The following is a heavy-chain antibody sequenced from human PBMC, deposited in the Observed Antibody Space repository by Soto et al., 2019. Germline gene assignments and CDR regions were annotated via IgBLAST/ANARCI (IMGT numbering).Heavy chain of an antibody. CDR3: AKDAGYCSGGSCYPLGEYFQH. V-gene: IGHV3-23*01. CDR2: ISGSGGST. Sequence: PGGSLRLSCAASGFTFSSYAMSWVRQAPGKGLEWVSAISGSGGSTYYADSVKGRFTISRDNSKNTLYLQMNSLRAEDTAVYYCAKDAGYCSGGSCYPLGEYFQHWGQGTLVTVSS. CDR1: GFTFSSYA. D-gene: IGHD2-15*01. J-gene: IGHJ1*01.